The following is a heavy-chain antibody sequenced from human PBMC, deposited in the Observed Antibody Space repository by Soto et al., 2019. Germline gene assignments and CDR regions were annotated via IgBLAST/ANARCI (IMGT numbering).Heavy chain of an antibody. V-gene: IGHV1-69-2*01. J-gene: IGHJ6*02. CDR3: ATGIIRPRLAAGGTGYYYYGMDV. Sequence: ASVKVSCKVSGYTFTGYYMHWVQQAPGKGLEWMGLVDPEDGETIYAEKFQVRVTITADTSTDTAYMELSSLRSEDTAVYYCATGIIRPRLAAGGTGYYYYGMDVWGQGTTVTVSS. D-gene: IGHD6-13*01. CDR1: GYTFTGYY. CDR2: VDPEDGET.